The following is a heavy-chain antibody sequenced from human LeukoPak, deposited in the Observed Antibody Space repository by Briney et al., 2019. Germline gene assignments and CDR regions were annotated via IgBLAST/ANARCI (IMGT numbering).Heavy chain of an antibody. V-gene: IGHV4-38-2*02. Sequence: SETPSLTCTVSGYSISSGYYWGWIRQPPGKGLEWIGSICHSGSTYYNPSLKSRVTISVDTSKNQFSLKLSSVTAADTAVYYCAKGDSGSYYRTLIYYYYYMDVWGKGTTVTVSS. CDR1: GYSISSGYY. CDR2: ICHSGST. D-gene: IGHD3-10*01. J-gene: IGHJ6*03. CDR3: AKGDSGSYYRTLIYYYYYMDV.